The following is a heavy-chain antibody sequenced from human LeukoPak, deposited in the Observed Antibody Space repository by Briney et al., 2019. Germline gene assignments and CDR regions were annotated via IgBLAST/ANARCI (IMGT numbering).Heavy chain of an antibody. V-gene: IGHV1-2*02. CDR2: INPNSGGT. J-gene: IGHJ3*02. CDR1: GYTFTGYY. D-gene: IGHD3-9*01. Sequence: ASVKVSCKASGYTFTGYYMHWVRQAPGQGLEWMGWINPNSGGTNYAQKFQGRVTMTRDTSISTAYMELSRLRSDDTAVYYCASNYDILTGYWSGAFDIWGQGTMVTVSS. CDR3: ASNYDILTGYWSGAFDI.